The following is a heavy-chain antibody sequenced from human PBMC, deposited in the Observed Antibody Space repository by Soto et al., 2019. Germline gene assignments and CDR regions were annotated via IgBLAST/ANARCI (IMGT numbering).Heavy chain of an antibody. V-gene: IGHV3-23*01. CDR1: GFTFSTYA. CDR2: IINSGGST. J-gene: IGHJ4*02. Sequence: EVQLLESGGGLVQPGGSLRLSCAASGFTFSTYAMSWVRQAPGKGLEWVSKIINSGGSTYYADSVKGRFTISRDNSKNTPYLQMNSLRAEDTAVYYCATGQQLGYWGQGTLVTVSS. CDR3: ATGQQLGY. D-gene: IGHD6-13*01.